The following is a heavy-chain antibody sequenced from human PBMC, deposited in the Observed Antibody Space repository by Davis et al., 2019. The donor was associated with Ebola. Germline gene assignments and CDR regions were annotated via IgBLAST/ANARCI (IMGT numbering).Heavy chain of an antibody. Sequence: GESRKISCKGSGYSFTSYWIGWVRQMPGKGLEWMGIIYPGDSDTRYSPSFQGQVTISADRSISTAYLQWSSLKASDTAMYFCARRYCTGTSCYVDYWGQGTLVTVSS. CDR1: GYSFTSYW. J-gene: IGHJ4*02. V-gene: IGHV5-51*01. CDR3: ARRYCTGTSCYVDY. D-gene: IGHD2-2*01. CDR2: IYPGDSDT.